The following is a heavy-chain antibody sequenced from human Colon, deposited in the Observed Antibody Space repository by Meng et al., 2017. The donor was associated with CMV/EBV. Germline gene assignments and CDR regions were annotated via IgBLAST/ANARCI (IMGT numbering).Heavy chain of an antibody. CDR3: AKARAGGATIGADY. CDR1: GFTFSSYA. D-gene: IGHD1-26*01. J-gene: IGHJ4*02. CDR2: ISYDGTIT. Sequence: GGSLRLSCAASGFTFSSYAMHWVRQAPGKGLEWVALISYDGTITGYSDSVRGRFTISRDNSKNTLSLQMNSLRAEDTAIYYCAKARAGGATIGADYWGQGTLVTVSS. V-gene: IGHV3-30*04.